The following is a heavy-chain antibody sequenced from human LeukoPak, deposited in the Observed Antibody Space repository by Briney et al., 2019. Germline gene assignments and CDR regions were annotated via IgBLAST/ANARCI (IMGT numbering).Heavy chain of an antibody. D-gene: IGHD1-26*01. Sequence: GASVKVSCKASGYTFTAYYMHWVRQAPGQGLKWMGIIDPSGGSTSYAQKFQGRVTMTTDTSTSTVYMELSSLRSEDTAVYFCARAVGTTSFEAFTYWGQGTLVTVSS. V-gene: IGHV1-46*01. CDR2: IDPSGGST. CDR1: GYTFTAYY. CDR3: ARAVGTTSFEAFTY. J-gene: IGHJ4*02.